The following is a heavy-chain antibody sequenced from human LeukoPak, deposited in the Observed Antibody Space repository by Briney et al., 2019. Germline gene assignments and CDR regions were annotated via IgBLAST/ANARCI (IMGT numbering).Heavy chain of an antibody. CDR3: ARVRGSGWHTFDS. CDR2: ISSSTSYI. D-gene: IGHD6-19*01. J-gene: IGHJ4*02. CDR1: GFPFSSFY. V-gene: IGHV3-21*01. Sequence: PGGSLRLSCAASGFPFSSFYMSWVRQAPGKGLEWVSSISSSTSYIFYADSVRGRVTISRDNAKNSLYLQMNSLRVEDTAVYYCARVRGSGWHTFDSWGQGTLVTVSS.